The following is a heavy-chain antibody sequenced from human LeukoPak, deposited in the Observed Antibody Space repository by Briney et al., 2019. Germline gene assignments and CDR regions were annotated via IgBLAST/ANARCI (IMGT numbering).Heavy chain of an antibody. CDR1: GFTFSSYA. J-gene: IGHJ6*02. V-gene: IGHV3-23*01. Sequence: GGSLRLSCAASGFTFSSYAISWVRQAPGKGLEWVSAISGSGGSTYYADSVKGRFTISRDNSKNTLYLQMNSLRAEDTAVYYCASAPYYYYGMDVWGQGTTVTVSS. CDR3: ASAPYYYYGMDV. CDR2: ISGSGGST.